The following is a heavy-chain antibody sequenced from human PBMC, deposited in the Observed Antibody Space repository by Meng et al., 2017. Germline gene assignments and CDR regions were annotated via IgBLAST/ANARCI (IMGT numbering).Heavy chain of an antibody. V-gene: IGHV1-69*01. CDR1: GGTFSSYA. Sequence: QGRRVAAGAVVKKPVSSVNVSCKASGGTFSSYAISWVRPAPGKGLGLIGGITPIFGTENYAQKFQGRVTITADESTNTAYMELSSLRSEDTAVYYCARIWNSLKDYDYWGQGTLVTVSS. J-gene: IGHJ4*02. CDR2: ITPIFGTE. CDR3: ARIWNSLKDYDY. D-gene: IGHD1-7*01.